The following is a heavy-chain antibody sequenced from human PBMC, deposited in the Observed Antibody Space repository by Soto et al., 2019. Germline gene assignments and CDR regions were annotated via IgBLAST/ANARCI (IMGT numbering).Heavy chain of an antibody. J-gene: IGHJ5*02. CDR1: GGSFSGYY. Sequence: SETLSLTCAVYGGSFSGYYWSWIRQPPGKGLEWIGEINHSGSTNYNPSLKSRVTISVDTSKNQFSLKLSSVTAADTAVYYCARGYNWNYFRYNWFDPWGQGTLVTVSS. D-gene: IGHD1-7*01. V-gene: IGHV4-34*01. CDR2: INHSGST. CDR3: ARGYNWNYFRYNWFDP.